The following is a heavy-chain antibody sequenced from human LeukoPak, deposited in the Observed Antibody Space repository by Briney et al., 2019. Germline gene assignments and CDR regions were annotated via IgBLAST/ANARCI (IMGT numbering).Heavy chain of an antibody. CDR1: GGSISSDTYS. J-gene: IGHJ4*02. V-gene: IGHV4-61*02. D-gene: IGHD3-22*01. CDR3: ARGRDYYDSSGFYYVWYFDY. CDR2: IYTIGST. Sequence: PSETLSLTCTVSGGSISSDTYSWSWIRQPAGKGLEWIGRIYTIGSTNYNPSLKSRVTISVDTSKNQFSLKLGPVTAADTAVYYCARGRDYYDSSGFYYVWYFDYWGQGTLVTVSS.